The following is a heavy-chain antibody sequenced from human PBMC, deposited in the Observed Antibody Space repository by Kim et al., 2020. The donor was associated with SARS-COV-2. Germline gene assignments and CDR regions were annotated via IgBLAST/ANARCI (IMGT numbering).Heavy chain of an antibody. CDR1: GFSFSYYW. Sequence: GGSLRLSCTASGFSFSYYWMTWVRQPPGKGLEWVANIKEDGSEKYYVDSVKGRFTISRDNDKNSVYLQMNSLRAEYTAVYYCVRLPYYFGSGYFSAFDYWGQGTLVTVSS. CDR2: IKEDGSEK. D-gene: IGHD3-10*01. CDR3: VRLPYYFGSGYFSAFDY. V-gene: IGHV3-7*01. J-gene: IGHJ4*02.